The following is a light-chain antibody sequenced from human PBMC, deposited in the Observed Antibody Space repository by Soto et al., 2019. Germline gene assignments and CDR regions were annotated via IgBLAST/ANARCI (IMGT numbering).Light chain of an antibody. CDR1: SGHSTYI. Sequence: QPVLTQSSSASASLGSSVKLTCTLSSGHSTYIIAWHQQQPGKVPRYLMKLEGSGSYNKGSGIPDRFSGSSSGADRYLTISNLQFEDEADYYCETWDTNVVVFGGGTKVTVL. CDR2: LEGSGSY. V-gene: IGLV4-60*02. J-gene: IGLJ2*01. CDR3: ETWDTNVVV.